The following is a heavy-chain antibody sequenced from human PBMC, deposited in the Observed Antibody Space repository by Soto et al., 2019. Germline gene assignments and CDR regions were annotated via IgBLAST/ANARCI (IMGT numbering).Heavy chain of an antibody. V-gene: IGHV1-46*04. CDR3: AHSPAYCSGPGCAYFDY. Sequence: ASVKVSCKASGYSFTSYYIHWVRQAPGQGLEWMGIINPSGGTTSYSPSLKTRLTITKDTSKNQVVHTLTNMDPVDTATYYCAHSPAYCSGPGCAYFDYWGLGTLVTVS. CDR2: INPSGGTT. J-gene: IGHJ4*02. CDR1: GYSFTSYY. D-gene: IGHD2-15*01.